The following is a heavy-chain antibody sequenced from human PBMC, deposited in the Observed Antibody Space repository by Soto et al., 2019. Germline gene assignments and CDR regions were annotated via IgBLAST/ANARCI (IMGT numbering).Heavy chain of an antibody. CDR3: AGGIAARDVSPYYGMDV. Sequence: SVKVSCKASGGTFSSYAISWLRQAPGQGLEWMGGIIPIFGTANYAQKFQGRVTITADKSTSTAYMELSSLRSEDTAVYYCAGGIAARDVSPYYGMDVWGQGTTVTVSS. J-gene: IGHJ6*02. V-gene: IGHV1-69*06. CDR1: GGTFSSYA. CDR2: IIPIFGTA. D-gene: IGHD6-6*01.